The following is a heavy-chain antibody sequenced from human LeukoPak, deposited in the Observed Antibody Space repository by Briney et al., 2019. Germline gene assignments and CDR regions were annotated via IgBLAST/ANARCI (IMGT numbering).Heavy chain of an antibody. CDR1: GFSLTTTGMR. Sequence: SGPALVKPTQTLTLTCTCSGFSLTTTGMRVMWIRQPPGKALEWLARIDWDDDKFYSASLKTRLTISKDTYKNQVVLTMTNMDPVDTAAYYCARGSGYSRFDYWGQGTLVTVSS. J-gene: IGHJ4*02. CDR3: ARGSGYSRFDY. D-gene: IGHD3-22*01. V-gene: IGHV2-70*04. CDR2: IDWDDDK.